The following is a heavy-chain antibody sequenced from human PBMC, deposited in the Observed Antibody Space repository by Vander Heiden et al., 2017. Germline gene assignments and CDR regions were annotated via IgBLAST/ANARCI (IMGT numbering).Heavy chain of an antibody. V-gene: IGHV5-51*01. Sequence: EVQLVQSGAEVKKPGESLKISCKGSGYSFTSYWIGGVRQMPGKGLEWMGIIYPGDSDTRYSPSFQGQVTISADKSISTAYLQWSSLKASDTAMYYCARLSGEYYYDSRGYYGANWFDPWCQGTLVTVSS. CDR1: GYSFTSYW. CDR3: ARLSGEYYYDSRGYYGANWFDP. D-gene: IGHD3-22*01. CDR2: IYPGDSDT. J-gene: IGHJ5*02.